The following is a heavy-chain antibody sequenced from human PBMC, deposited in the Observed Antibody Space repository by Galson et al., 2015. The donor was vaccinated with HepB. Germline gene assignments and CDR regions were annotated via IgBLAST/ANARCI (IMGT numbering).Heavy chain of an antibody. CDR1: GFTFSNYA. J-gene: IGHJ4*02. CDR3: AKDREGDTGDFGS. Sequence: SLRLSCAASGFTFSNYAMSWVRQAPGKGLEWVSTFSGVNSDTYYADSVKGRFTVSRDNSKNQVYLQMNSLRSEDTAVYYCAKDREGDTGDFGSWGQGTLVTVSS. D-gene: IGHD5-18*01. CDR2: FSGVNSDT. V-gene: IGHV3-23*01.